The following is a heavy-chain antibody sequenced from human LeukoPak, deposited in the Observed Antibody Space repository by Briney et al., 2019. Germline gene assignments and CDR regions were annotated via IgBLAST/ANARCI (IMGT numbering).Heavy chain of an antibody. CDR3: ARDSGWFRFDY. CDR2: IKEDGSQK. Sequence: PGGSLRLSCAASGFTFSSFWMTWVRQAPGKGLEWVANIKEDGSQKYYVDSVKGRFTISRGNAKNSLFLQTNSLRVDDTAVYYCARDSGWFRFDYWGQGTLVTVSS. J-gene: IGHJ4*02. D-gene: IGHD6-19*01. V-gene: IGHV3-7*03. CDR1: GFTFSSFW.